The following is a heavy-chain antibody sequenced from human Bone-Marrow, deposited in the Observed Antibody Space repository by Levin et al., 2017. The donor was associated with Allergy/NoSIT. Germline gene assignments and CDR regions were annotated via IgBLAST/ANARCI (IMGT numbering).Heavy chain of an antibody. V-gene: IGHV1-2*06. CDR3: ARGSGERSPYPMDV. Sequence: ASVKVSCQASGYILTTYYIHWVRQAPGQGLEWMGRIDPNSGGTNLAQKFQGRVTMTRDTAIGTAYMELSSLRSDDTAVYFCARGSGERSPYPMDVWGPGSTVTVSS. J-gene: IGHJ6*02. CDR1: GYILTTYY. D-gene: IGHD6-25*01. CDR2: IDPNSGGT.